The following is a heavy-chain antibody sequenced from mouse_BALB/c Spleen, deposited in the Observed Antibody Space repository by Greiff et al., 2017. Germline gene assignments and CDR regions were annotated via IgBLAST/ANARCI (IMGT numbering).Heavy chain of an antibody. D-gene: IGHD2-3*01. J-gene: IGHJ2*01. CDR2: ISNGGGST. CDR3: ARLPDGYYVDY. V-gene: IGHV5-12-2*01. Sequence: EVMLVESGGGLVQPGGSLKLSCAASGFTFSSYTMSWVRQTPEKRLEWVAYISNGGGSTYYPDTVKGRFTISRDNAKNTLYLQMSSLKSEDTAMYYCARLPDGYYVDYWGQGTTLTVSS. CDR1: GFTFSSYT.